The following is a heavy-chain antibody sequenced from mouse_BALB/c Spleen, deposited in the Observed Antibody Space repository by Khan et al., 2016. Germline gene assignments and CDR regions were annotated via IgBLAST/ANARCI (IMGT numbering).Heavy chain of an antibody. Sequence: EVKLEVSGGGLVQPGGSMKLSCVASGFTFSNYWMNWVRQSPEKGLEWVAEIRLKSNNYATHYAESVKGRFTISRDDSKSSVYLQMNNLRAEDTGIYYCTRDGNYPMDYWGQGTSVTVSS. CDR3: TRDGNYPMDY. D-gene: IGHD2-1*01. CDR2: IRLKSNNYAT. V-gene: IGHV6-6*02. J-gene: IGHJ4*01. CDR1: GFTFSNYW.